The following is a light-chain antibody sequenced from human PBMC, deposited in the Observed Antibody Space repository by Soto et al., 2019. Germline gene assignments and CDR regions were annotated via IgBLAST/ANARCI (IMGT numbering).Light chain of an antibody. CDR3: QQYGSSPPLS. CDR2: DAS. V-gene: IGKV1-39*01. J-gene: IGKJ4*01. Sequence: DIQMTQSPSSLSASVGDRVTITCRASQSISSYLNWYQQKPGKAPKLLIYDASSLQSGVPSRFSGSGSGTDFTLTISSLQPEDFATYYCQQYGSSPPLSFGGGTKVEIK. CDR1: QSISSY.